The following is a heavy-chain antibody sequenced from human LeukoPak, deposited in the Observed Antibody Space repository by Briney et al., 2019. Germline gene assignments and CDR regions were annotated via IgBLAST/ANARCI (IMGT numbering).Heavy chain of an antibody. CDR1: GGTFSRYA. V-gene: IGHV1-69*04. J-gene: IGHJ5*02. CDR2: IIPIFGIA. D-gene: IGHD5-24*01. Sequence: SVKVSCKASGGTFSRYAISWVRQAPGQGLEWMGRIIPIFGIANYAQKFQGRVTITADKSTSTAYMELSSLRSEDTAVYYCARDGDGYPSGNWFDPWGQGTLVTVSS. CDR3: ARDGDGYPSGNWFDP.